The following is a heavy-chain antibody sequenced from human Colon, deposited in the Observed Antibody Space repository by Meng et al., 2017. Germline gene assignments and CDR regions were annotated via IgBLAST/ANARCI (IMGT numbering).Heavy chain of an antibody. CDR3: ARDRVPGKY. CDR1: GGSVSSGTYY. V-gene: IGHV4-61*01. CDR2: IYYSGTT. D-gene: IGHD1-14*01. Sequence: VQWTESGPGQVRPSETLSRTCTVSGGSVSSGTYYWSWIRQPPGKGLEWIGCIYYSGTTNYNPSLKSRVTISVDTSKNQFSLKLSSVTPADTAVYFCARDRVPGKYWGQGTLVTVSS. J-gene: IGHJ4*02.